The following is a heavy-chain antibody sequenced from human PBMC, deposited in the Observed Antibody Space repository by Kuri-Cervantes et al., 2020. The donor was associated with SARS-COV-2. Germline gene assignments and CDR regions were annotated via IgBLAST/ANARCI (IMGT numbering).Heavy chain of an antibody. D-gene: IGHD3-3*01. CDR1: GGSISSYY. CDR2: IYYSGST. V-gene: IGHV4-59*01. Sequence: SETLSLTCTVSGGSISSYYWSWIRQLPGKGLEWIGYIYYSGSTNYNPSLKSRVTISVDTSKNQFSLKLSSVTAADTAVYYCARGSNYDFWSGYSTFDYWGQGTLVTVSS. CDR3: ARGSNYDFWSGYSTFDY. J-gene: IGHJ4*02.